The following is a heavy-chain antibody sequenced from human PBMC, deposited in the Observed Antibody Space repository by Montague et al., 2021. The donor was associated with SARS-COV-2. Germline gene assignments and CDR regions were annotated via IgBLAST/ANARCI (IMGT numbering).Heavy chain of an antibody. Sequence: SETLSLTCTVSGDSISISTSYHWAWIRQPPGKGLEWIGSIYYSGSTIYNPSLRSRVTISVDTSQNQFSLKLSSVTAADTAVYFCARAYIVVVADAYRPDVFDVWGQGTRVSVSS. V-gene: IGHV4-39*01. CDR1: GDSISISTSYH. CDR3: ARAYIVVVADAYRPDVFDV. J-gene: IGHJ3*01. CDR2: IYYSGST. D-gene: IGHD2-15*01.